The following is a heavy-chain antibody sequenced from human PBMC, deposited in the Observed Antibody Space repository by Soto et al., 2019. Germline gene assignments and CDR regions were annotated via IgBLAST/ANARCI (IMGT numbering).Heavy chain of an antibody. CDR1: GFTFSNYA. Sequence: EVQLLESGGGLLQPGVSLRCSCAASGFTFSNYAMNWVRQAPGKGLEWVSTISGSGGSPYYADSVKGRFTISRDNSKNTLYLQMNSLRAGDSAIYYCAKEGTSGLYYFDYWGQGTLVTVSS. V-gene: IGHV3-23*01. CDR3: AKEGTSGLYYFDY. CDR2: ISGSGGSP. D-gene: IGHD6-19*01. J-gene: IGHJ4*02.